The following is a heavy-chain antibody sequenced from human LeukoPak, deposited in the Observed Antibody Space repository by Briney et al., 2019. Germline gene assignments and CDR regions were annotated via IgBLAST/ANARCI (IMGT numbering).Heavy chain of an antibody. CDR2: ISGSGGST. CDR1: GFTFSSYA. CDR3: AKDTCGGDCYPDY. J-gene: IGHJ4*02. D-gene: IGHD2-21*02. V-gene: IGHV3-23*01. Sequence: GGSLRLSCAASGFTFSSYAMSWVRQAPGNWLEWVSAISGSGGSTYYADSVKGRFTISRDNSKNTLYLQMNSLRAEDTAVYYCAKDTCGGDCYPDYWGQGTLVTVSS.